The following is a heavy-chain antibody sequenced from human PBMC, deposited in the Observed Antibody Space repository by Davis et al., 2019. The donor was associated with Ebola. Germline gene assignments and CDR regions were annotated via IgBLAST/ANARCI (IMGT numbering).Heavy chain of an antibody. CDR2: LGTSADT. V-gene: IGHV3-23*01. D-gene: IGHD2-21*02. CDR1: GFIFSNYV. CDR3: AKDTANIWFDI. Sequence: GGSLRLSCAASGFIFSNYVMSWVRQAPGKGLEWVSTLGTSADTYYAGSVKGRFTISRDNSKNTLYLQMNGLRVEDTAIYYCAKDTANIWFDIWGQGTMVTVSS. J-gene: IGHJ3*02.